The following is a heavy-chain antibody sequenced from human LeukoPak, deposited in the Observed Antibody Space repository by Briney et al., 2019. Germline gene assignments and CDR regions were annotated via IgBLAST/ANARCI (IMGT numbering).Heavy chain of an antibody. CDR2: ISSGSSYI. Sequence: GGSLRLSCAASGFTFCTYSMNWVRQAPGKGLEWVSAISSGSSYIHYAESVKGRFTISRDNAKNSLYLQMSSLRAEDTAVYYCARGYCSGGNCYSTDYWGQGTLVTVSS. CDR3: ARGYCSGGNCYSTDY. J-gene: IGHJ4*02. CDR1: GFTFCTYS. V-gene: IGHV3-21*01. D-gene: IGHD2-15*01.